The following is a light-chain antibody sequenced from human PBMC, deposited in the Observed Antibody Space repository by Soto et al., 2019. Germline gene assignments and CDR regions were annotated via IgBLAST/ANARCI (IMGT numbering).Light chain of an antibody. CDR1: SYIWNR. V-gene: IGKV1-5*03. CDR2: RAS. J-gene: IGKJ2*01. Sequence: TQITPWPYPPSASDRAKFNVTCRARSYIWNRLAWYQQKPGKVPKVLIYRASSVESGIPSRFSGSGFGTDFTLTISSLQPDDFAMYHCHHYCRSPYTFGQGTKLEIK. CDR3: HHYCRSPYT.